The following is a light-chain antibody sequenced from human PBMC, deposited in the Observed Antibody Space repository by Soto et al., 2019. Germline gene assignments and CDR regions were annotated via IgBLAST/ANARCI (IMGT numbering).Light chain of an antibody. V-gene: IGLV2-23*02. Sequence: QSALTQPASVSGSPGQSISISCTGTSSDGGSYNLVSWYQQHPGKAPKLMIYEVSKRPSGVSNRFSGSKSGNTASLTISGLQAEDEADYYCCSYVGSSTWNYVFGTGTKLTVL. J-gene: IGLJ1*01. CDR3: CSYVGSSTWNYV. CDR1: SSDGGSYNL. CDR2: EVS.